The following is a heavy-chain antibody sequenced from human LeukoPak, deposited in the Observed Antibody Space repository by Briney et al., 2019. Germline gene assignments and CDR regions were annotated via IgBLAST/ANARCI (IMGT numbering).Heavy chain of an antibody. V-gene: IGHV3-48*03. J-gene: IGHJ4*02. CDR1: GFTFNSYE. Sequence: GGSLRLSCAASGFTFNSYEMSWVRQAPGKGLVWVSYISSSGSTIYYADSVKGRFTISRDNAKNSLYLQMNSLRAEDTAVYYCARGAYDFDSWGQGTLVTVSS. D-gene: IGHD5-12*01. CDR2: ISSSGSTI. CDR3: ARGAYDFDS.